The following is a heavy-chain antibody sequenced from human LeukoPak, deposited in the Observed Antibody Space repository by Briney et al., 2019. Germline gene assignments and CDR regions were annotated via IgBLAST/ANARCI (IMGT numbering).Heavy chain of an antibody. CDR3: ARVLSERVREVRVPDDAFDI. CDR1: GGSISSGSYY. CDR2: IYTSGST. Sequence: SQTLSLTCNVSGGSISSGSYYWNWIRQPAGKGLEWIGRIYTSGSTNYNPSLKSRVTMSVDTSKNQFSLKLSSVTAADTAVYYCARVLSERVREVRVPDDAFDIWGQGTMVTVSS. D-gene: IGHD3-10*01. V-gene: IGHV4-61*02. J-gene: IGHJ3*02.